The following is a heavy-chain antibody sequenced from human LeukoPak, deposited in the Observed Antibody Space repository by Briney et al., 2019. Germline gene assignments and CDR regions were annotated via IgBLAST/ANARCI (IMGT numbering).Heavy chain of an antibody. D-gene: IGHD5-18*01. V-gene: IGHV3-30*04. CDR2: ISYDGSNK. CDR1: GFTFRSYE. J-gene: IGHJ4*02. CDR3: ARDTGYSYGHLFDY. Sequence: GGSLTLSCEDSGFTFRSYEMNWVRQAPGKGLEWVAVISYDGSNKYYADSVKGRFTISRDNSKNTLYLQMNSLRAEDTAVYYCARDTGYSYGHLFDYWGQGTLVTVSS.